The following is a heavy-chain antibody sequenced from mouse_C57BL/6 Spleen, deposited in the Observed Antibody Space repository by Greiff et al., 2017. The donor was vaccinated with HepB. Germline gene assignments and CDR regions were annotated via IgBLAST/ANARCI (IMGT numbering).Heavy chain of an antibody. J-gene: IGHJ1*03. D-gene: IGHD1-1*01. Sequence: EVQRVESGGGLVKPGGSLKLSCAASGFTFSDYGMHWVRQAPEKGLEWVAYISSGSSTIYYADTVKGRFTISRDNAQNTLFLQMTSLRSEDTAMYYCARILRSPLWYFDVWGTGTTVTVSS. CDR2: ISSGSSTI. CDR3: ARILRSPLWYFDV. V-gene: IGHV5-17*01. CDR1: GFTFSDYG.